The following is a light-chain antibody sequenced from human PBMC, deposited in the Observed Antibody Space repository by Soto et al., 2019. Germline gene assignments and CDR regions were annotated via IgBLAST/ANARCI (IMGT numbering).Light chain of an antibody. CDR2: GAS. J-gene: IGKJ5*01. Sequence: IVLTQSPGTLSLSPGVRATLSCRASQSVTRSYLAWYQQKPGQAPRLLIYGASSRATGIPDRFSGSGSGTDFTLTINRLEPEDFAVYYCQQYGSSITFGQGTRLEIK. V-gene: IGKV3-20*01. CDR1: QSVTRSY. CDR3: QQYGSSIT.